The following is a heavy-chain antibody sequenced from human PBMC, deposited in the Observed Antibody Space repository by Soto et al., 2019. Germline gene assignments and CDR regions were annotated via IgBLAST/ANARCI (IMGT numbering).Heavy chain of an antibody. V-gene: IGHV4-59*01. CDR2: IYYSGST. CDR1: GGSISSYY. CDR3: AREAGYCISTSCYNWFDP. J-gene: IGHJ5*02. D-gene: IGHD2-2*01. Sequence: SETLSLTCTVSGGSISSYYWSWIRQPPGKGLEWIGYIYYSGSTNYNPSLKSRVTISVDTSKNQFSLKLSSVTAADTAVYYCAREAGYCISTSCYNWFDPWGQGTLVTVSS.